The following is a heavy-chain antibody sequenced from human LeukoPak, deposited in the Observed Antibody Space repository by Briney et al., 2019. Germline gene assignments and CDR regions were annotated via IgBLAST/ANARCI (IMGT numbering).Heavy chain of an antibody. CDR3: AKEYGEETY. Sequence: PGGSLRLSCAASGFTFSSYGVHWVRQAPGKGLEWVAVISYDRSNKYYADSVEGRFTISRDNSKNTLYLQMNSLRAEDTAVYYCAKEYGEETYWGQGTLVTVSS. V-gene: IGHV3-30*18. CDR2: ISYDRSNK. CDR1: GFTFSSYG. J-gene: IGHJ4*02. D-gene: IGHD4-17*01.